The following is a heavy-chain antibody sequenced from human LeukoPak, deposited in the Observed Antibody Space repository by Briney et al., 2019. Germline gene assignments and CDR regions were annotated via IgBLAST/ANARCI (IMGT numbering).Heavy chain of an antibody. D-gene: IGHD5-12*01. CDR1: GGSFSGYY. CDR3: ARGRRRGSRTHNWFDP. Sequence: PSETLSLTCAVYGGSFSGYYWSWIRQPPGKGLEWIGEINHSGSTNYNPSLKSRVTISVDTSKNQFSLKLSSVTAADTAVYYCARGRRRGSRTHNWFDPWGQGTLVTVSS. CDR2: INHSGST. V-gene: IGHV4-34*01. J-gene: IGHJ5*02.